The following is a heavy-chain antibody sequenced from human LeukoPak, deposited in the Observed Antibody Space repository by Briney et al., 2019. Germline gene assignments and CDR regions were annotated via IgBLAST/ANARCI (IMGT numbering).Heavy chain of an antibody. CDR3: AELGITMIGGV. V-gene: IGHV3-21*01. CDR1: GFTFSSYS. J-gene: IGHJ6*04. Sequence: GGSLRLSCAASGFTFSSYSMNWVRQAPGKGLEWVSSISSSSSYIYYADSVKGRFTIARDNAKNSLYLQMNSLRAEDTAVYYCAELGITMIGGVWGKGTTVTISS. D-gene: IGHD3-10*02. CDR2: ISSSSSYI.